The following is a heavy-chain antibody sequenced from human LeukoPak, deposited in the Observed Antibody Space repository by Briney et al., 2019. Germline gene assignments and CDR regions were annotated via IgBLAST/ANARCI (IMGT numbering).Heavy chain of an antibody. Sequence: SETLSLTCTVSGVSISSYYWSWIRQPPGKGLEWIWYIYYSGSTNSNPSLKSRVTTSVDTPKNHFSPKLSALAAADTAAYTRGRSGGSYSAHCDYWGQETLVSVSS. D-gene: IGHD1-26*01. CDR1: GVSISSYY. CDR2: IYYSGST. V-gene: IGHV4-59*01. CDR3: GRSGGSYSAHCDY. J-gene: IGHJ4*02.